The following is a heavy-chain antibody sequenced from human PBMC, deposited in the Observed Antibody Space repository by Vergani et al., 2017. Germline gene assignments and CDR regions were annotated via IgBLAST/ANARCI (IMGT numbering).Heavy chain of an antibody. CDR3: ARDSGIVVAPYYYYYGMDV. CDR1: GYTFSNYY. CDR2: INPSGGHT. D-gene: IGHD3-22*01. Sequence: QVQVVQSGAEVKKSGASVKVSCKTSGYTFSNYYMHWVRQAPGQGLEWMGIINPSGGHTNYAQKFQGRVTMTRDTSTSTVYMELSSLRSEDTAIYYCARDSGIVVAPYYYYYGMDVWGQGTTVTVSS. J-gene: IGHJ6*02. V-gene: IGHV1-46*01.